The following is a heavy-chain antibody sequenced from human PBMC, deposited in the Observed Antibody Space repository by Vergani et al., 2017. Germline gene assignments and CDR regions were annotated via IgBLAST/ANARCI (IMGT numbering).Heavy chain of an antibody. Sequence: QVQLVQSGAEVKKPGASVKVSCKASGYTFTSYAMHWVRQAPGQRLEWMGWINAGNGNTQYSQKFQCRVTITRDTSASTAYMELSSLRSENTAVYYCAREREDYYYYCYMYVWGEGP. CDR3: AREREDYYYYCYMYV. CDR1: GYTFTSYA. J-gene: IGHJ6*03. CDR2: INAGNGNT. V-gene: IGHV1-3*01.